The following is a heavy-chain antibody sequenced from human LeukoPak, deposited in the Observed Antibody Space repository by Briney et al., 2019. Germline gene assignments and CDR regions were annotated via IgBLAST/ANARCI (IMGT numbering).Heavy chain of an antibody. CDR1: GFTFSSYW. CDR2: IKQDGSEK. V-gene: IGHV3-7*03. J-gene: IGHJ4*02. Sequence: GGSLRLSCAASGFTFSSYWMQWVRQAPGKGLEWVANIKQDGSEKYYADSVKGRFIISRDNAKNALYLQMSSLRAEDTAIYYCARRYFDFWGQGTLVTVSS. CDR3: ARRYFDF.